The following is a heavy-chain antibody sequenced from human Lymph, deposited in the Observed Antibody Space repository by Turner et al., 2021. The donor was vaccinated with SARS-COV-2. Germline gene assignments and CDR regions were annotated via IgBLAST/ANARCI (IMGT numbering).Heavy chain of an antibody. J-gene: IGHJ6*02. CDR1: GYTFTGYY. CDR3: ARDVERYNDFWSGYSGGYGLDV. Sequence: QVQLVQSGAEVKKPGASVKVCCNAAGYTFTGYYMHWVRQAPGQGLEWMGWINPNSGGTNYAQKFQGRVTMTRDTSISTAYMELSRLRSDDTAVYYCARDVERYNDFWSGYSGGYGLDVWGQGTTVTVSS. CDR2: INPNSGGT. D-gene: IGHD3-3*01. V-gene: IGHV1-2*02.